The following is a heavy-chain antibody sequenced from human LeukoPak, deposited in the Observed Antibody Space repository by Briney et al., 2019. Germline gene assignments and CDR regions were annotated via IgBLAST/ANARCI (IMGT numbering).Heavy chain of an antibody. Sequence: GGSLRLSCAASGFTVSSNYMNWVRQAPGKGLEWVSVIYGGGNIYYADSVKGRFTISRDNSKNTLYLQMNSLRAEDSAVYYCARGAGYNYPYYFDYWGQGTLVTVSS. D-gene: IGHD5-24*01. CDR2: IYGGGNI. CDR1: GFTVSSNY. V-gene: IGHV3-53*01. CDR3: ARGAGYNYPYYFDY. J-gene: IGHJ4*02.